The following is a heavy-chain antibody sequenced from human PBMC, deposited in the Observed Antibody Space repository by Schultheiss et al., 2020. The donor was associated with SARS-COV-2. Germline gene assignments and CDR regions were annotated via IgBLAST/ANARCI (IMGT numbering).Heavy chain of an antibody. CDR2: IYYSGST. Sequence: SETLSLTCAVYGGSFSGYYWSWIRQHPGKGLEWIGYIYYSGSTNYNPSRKSRVTISVETSKNQFSLKLSSVTAADTAGYYCASTQGGLQIDYWGQGTLVTVSS. CDR1: GGSFSGYY. J-gene: IGHJ4*02. V-gene: IGHV4-59*01. D-gene: IGHD4-11*01. CDR3: ASTQGGLQIDY.